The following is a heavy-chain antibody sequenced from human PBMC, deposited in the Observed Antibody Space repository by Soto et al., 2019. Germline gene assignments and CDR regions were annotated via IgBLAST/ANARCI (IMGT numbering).Heavy chain of an antibody. CDR1: GFTFSNAW. CDR3: TTGGPFYDYVWGSYRYDY. V-gene: IGHV3-15*01. Sequence: GGSLRLSCAASGFTFSNAWMSWVRQAPGKGLEWVGRIKSKTDGGTTDYAAPVKGRFTISRDDSKNTLYLQMNSLKTEDTAVYYCTTGGPFYDYVWGSYRYDYWGQGTLVTVSS. CDR2: IKSKTDGGTT. J-gene: IGHJ4*02. D-gene: IGHD3-16*02.